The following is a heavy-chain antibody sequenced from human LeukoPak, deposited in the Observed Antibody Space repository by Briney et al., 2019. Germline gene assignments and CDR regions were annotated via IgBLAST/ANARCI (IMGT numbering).Heavy chain of an antibody. CDR1: GGSISSYY. Sequence: SETLSLTCTVSGGSISSYYWSWIRQPPGKGLEWIGYIYYSGSTNYNPSLKSRVTIPVDTSKNQFSLKLSSVTAADTAVYCCAREYSSGFGYWGQGTPVTVSS. CDR2: IYYSGST. J-gene: IGHJ4*02. V-gene: IGHV4-59*01. CDR3: AREYSSGFGY. D-gene: IGHD6-19*01.